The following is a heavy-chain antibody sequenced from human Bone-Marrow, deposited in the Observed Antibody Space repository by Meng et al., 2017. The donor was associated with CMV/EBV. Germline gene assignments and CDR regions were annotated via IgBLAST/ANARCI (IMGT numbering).Heavy chain of an antibody. J-gene: IGHJ3*02. D-gene: IGHD3-10*01. V-gene: IGHV3-30-3*01. CDR2: ISYDGSNK. CDR3: ARIRSHYGSGYYSHDVFDI. CDR1: GFTFSSYA. Sequence: GGSLKISCAASGFTFSSYAMHWVRQAPGKGLEWVAVISYDGSNKYYADSVKGRFTISRDNSKNTLYLQMNSLRAEDTAVHYCARIRSHYGSGYYSHDVFDIWGQGTMVTVSS.